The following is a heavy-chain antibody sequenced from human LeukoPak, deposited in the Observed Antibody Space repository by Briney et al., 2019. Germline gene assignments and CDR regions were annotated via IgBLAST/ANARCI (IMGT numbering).Heavy chain of an antibody. V-gene: IGHV3-7*01. D-gene: IGHD6-19*01. CDR1: GFSFSRYW. Sequence: GGSLRLSCPASGFSFSRYWMSWVRQAPGKGLEWVANIGEDGSEKYYVDSVEGRFTISRDNVKNSLYLQMNSLRAEDTAVYFCARAGSRGSVDFWGQGTLVTASS. CDR2: IGEDGSEK. CDR3: ARAGSRGSVDF. J-gene: IGHJ4*02.